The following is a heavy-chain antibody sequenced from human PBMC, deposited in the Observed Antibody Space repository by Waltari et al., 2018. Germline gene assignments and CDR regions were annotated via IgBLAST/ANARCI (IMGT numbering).Heavy chain of an antibody. CDR3: ARRDGDLFDY. CDR1: GNSVTTYW. CDR2: ISPGDSDS. Sequence: EVQLVQSVAEVKKPGESLQISCKGSGNSVTTYWIGWVRQMPGTGLAWLRIISPGDSDSRYRPSFQGQVTISADKSISTAYLQWSSLKASDTAMYYCARRDGDLFDYWGQGTLVTVSS. D-gene: IGHD4-17*01. J-gene: IGHJ4*02. V-gene: IGHV5-51*01.